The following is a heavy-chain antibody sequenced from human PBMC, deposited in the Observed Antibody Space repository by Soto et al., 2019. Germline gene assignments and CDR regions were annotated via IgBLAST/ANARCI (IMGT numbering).Heavy chain of an antibody. J-gene: IGHJ3*02. CDR3: ARGGAGSFDAFDI. D-gene: IGHD6-25*01. CDR1: GGSISSSSYY. V-gene: IGHV4-39*07. CDR2: IYYSGST. Sequence: SETLSLTCTVSGGSISSSSYYWGWIRQPPGKGLEWIGSIYYSGSTYYNPSLKSRVTISVDTSKNQFSLKLSSVTAADTAVYFCARGGAGSFDAFDIWGQGTMVTVSS.